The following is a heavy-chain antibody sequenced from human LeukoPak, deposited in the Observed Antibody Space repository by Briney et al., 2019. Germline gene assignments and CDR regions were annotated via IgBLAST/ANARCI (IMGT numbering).Heavy chain of an antibody. CDR3: ARVGTYYDFWSGYQPDY. D-gene: IGHD3-3*01. Sequence: GGSLRLSCAASGFTFSVAWMTWVRQAPGKGLEWVSYISSSGSTIYYADSVKGRFTISRDNAKNSLYLQMNSLRAEDTAVYYCARVGTYYDFWSGYQPDYWGQGTLVTVSS. CDR1: GFTFSVAW. J-gene: IGHJ4*02. CDR2: ISSSGSTI. V-gene: IGHV3-11*04.